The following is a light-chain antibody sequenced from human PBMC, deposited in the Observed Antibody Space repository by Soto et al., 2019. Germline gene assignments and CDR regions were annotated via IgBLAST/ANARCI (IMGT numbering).Light chain of an antibody. J-gene: IGKJ4*01. Sequence: AIQLTQSPSSLSASVGGRVTITCRANQGISRALAWYQQKPGKAPKLLMHDASSLESGVPSRFSGSGSGTDFTLTISSLQPEDYGTYYCQQFTNYPLTFGGGTKVEIK. V-gene: IGKV1D-13*01. CDR3: QQFTNYPLT. CDR1: QGISRA. CDR2: DAS.